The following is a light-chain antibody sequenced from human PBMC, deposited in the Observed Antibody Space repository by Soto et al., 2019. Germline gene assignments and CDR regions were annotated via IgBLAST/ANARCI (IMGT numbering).Light chain of an antibody. CDR2: DVS. J-gene: IGLJ1*01. V-gene: IGLV2-14*01. Sequence: QSVLTQPASLSGSPGQSITISCTGTSSDVGGYKYVSWYQQHPGEAPKLMIYDVSNRPSGVSNRFSGSKSGNTASLTISGLQAEDEAAYYCSSYTSSSTRVFGTGTKLTVL. CDR3: SSYTSSSTRV. CDR1: SSDVGGYKY.